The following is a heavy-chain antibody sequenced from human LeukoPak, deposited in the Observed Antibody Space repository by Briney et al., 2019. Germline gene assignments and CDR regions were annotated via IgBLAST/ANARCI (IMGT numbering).Heavy chain of an antibody. CDR1: GGSISSVSYY. J-gene: IGHJ4*02. CDR2: IYYNGNT. Sequence: RTSEALSLTCTVSGGSISSVSYYWGWIRQPPGKGLEWIGSIYYNGNTYYNPSLKSRVTISVDTSKNQFSLNLSSVTAADTALYCCARNSVFETTFDYWGQGTLVTVSS. D-gene: IGHD1-1*01. CDR3: ARNSVFETTFDY. V-gene: IGHV4-39*01.